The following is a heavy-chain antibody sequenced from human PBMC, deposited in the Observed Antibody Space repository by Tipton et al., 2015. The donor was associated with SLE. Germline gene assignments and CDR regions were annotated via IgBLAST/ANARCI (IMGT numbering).Heavy chain of an antibody. D-gene: IGHD4-11*01. V-gene: IGHV4-31*03. J-gene: IGHJ4*02. CDR1: GGSISSGGYY. CDR3: ARGPDSSKLGY. Sequence: TLSLTCTVSGGSISSGGYYCSWIRQHPEKGLEWIGCIYYSGTTYYNPSLNSRVAISRDTSKNQFSLKLSSVAAADTAIYYCARGPDSSKLGYWGQGVLVTVSS. CDR2: IYYSGTT.